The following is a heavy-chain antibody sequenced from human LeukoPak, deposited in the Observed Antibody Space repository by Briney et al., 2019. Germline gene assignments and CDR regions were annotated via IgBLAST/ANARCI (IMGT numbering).Heavy chain of an antibody. Sequence: SLTLSLTCALSGDSVSNNRAAWNWLTQSPSRTLEWLGSPYYRSKWYNDYAVSVKSRITIYPDTSKNQFSLQLNSVTPEDTAVYYCARARGGSAGQRASDIWCQGTMVTVSS. J-gene: IGHJ3*02. CDR3: ARARGGSAGQRASDI. D-gene: IGHD1-26*01. CDR1: GDSVSNNRAA. CDR2: PYYRSKWYN. V-gene: IGHV6-1*01.